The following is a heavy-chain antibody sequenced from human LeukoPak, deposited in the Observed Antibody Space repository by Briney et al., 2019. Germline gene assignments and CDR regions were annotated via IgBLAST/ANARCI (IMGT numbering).Heavy chain of an antibody. D-gene: IGHD3-22*01. CDR1: GFTFSNAW. V-gene: IGHV3-15*01. Sequence: GGSLRLSCAAPGFTFSNAWMSWVRQAPGKGLEWVGRIKSKTDGGTTDYAAPVKGRFTISRDDSKNTLYLQMNSLKTKATAVSYYTTADSSGYYYRDYWGQRTLVTVSS. J-gene: IGHJ4*02. CDR2: IKSKTDGGTT. CDR3: TTADSSGYYYRDY.